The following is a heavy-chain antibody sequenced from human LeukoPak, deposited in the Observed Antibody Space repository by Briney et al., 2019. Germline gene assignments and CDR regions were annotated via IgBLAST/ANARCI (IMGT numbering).Heavy chain of an antibody. Sequence: ASVKVSCKASGGTFSNYGVSWVRQAPGQGLEWMGRIIPILGIANYEQKFQGRVTITSDKSTSTAYMELSSLRSEDTAVYYCARDRYPPRAAGTPLENWGQGTLVTVSS. V-gene: IGHV1-69*04. J-gene: IGHJ4*02. D-gene: IGHD6-13*01. CDR2: IIPILGIA. CDR1: GGTFSNYG. CDR3: ARDRYPPRAAGTPLEN.